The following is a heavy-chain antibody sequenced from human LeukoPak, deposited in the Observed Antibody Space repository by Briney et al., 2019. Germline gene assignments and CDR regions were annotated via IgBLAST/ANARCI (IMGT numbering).Heavy chain of an antibody. CDR2: IYHSGST. Sequence: SETLSLTCTVSGGSISSSSYYWGWIRQPPGKGLKWIGSIYHSGSTYYNPSLKSRVTISVDTSKNQFSLKLSSVTAADTAVYYCARDRVVAYAFDIWGQGTMVTVSS. D-gene: IGHD2-15*01. J-gene: IGHJ3*02. V-gene: IGHV4-39*07. CDR3: ARDRVVAYAFDI. CDR1: GGSISSSSYY.